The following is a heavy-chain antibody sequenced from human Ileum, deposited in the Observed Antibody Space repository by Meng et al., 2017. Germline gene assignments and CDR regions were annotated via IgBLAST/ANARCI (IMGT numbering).Heavy chain of an antibody. CDR2: IKITTDAGTP. CDR3: TTGKDY. CDR1: GFTFSSTW. J-gene: IGHJ4*02. V-gene: IGHV3-15*01. Sequence: GQLVDHGGGLVKPGGSRRLSCAASGFTFSSTWMTWVRQAPGKGLEWVGRIKITTDAGTPDYAAPVKGRFTISINDSKNTLYLQMNSLKTEDTAVYYCTTGKDYWGQGTLVTVSS.